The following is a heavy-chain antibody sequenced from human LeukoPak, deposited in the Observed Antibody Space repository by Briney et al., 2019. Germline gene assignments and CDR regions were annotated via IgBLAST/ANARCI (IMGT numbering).Heavy chain of an antibody. CDR3: ARSTVTNYFDS. V-gene: IGHV3-48*03. D-gene: IGHD4-17*01. J-gene: IGHJ4*02. CDR2: ISGSGSTI. Sequence: GGSLRLSCAASGFTFRGYEMNWVCQAPGKGLEWISYISGSGSTIKYVDSVKGRFTISRDNAKNSLYLQMNSLRAEDTAVYYCARSTVTNYFDSWGQGTLVTVSS. CDR1: GFTFRGYE.